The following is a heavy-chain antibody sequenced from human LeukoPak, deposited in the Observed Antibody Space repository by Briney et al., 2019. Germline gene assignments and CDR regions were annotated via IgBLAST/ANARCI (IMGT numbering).Heavy chain of an antibody. Sequence: GGSLRLSCAASGFTFSSYAMHWVRQAPGKGLEWVAVISDDGRHNYYADSVKGRFTISRDNSKSTLYLQMNSLRDDDSAAYFCARVYLERLTAGYFDHWGQGTQVTVSP. D-gene: IGHD2-8*01. CDR2: ISDDGRHN. V-gene: IGHV3-30*04. J-gene: IGHJ4*02. CDR3: ARVYLERLTAGYFDH. CDR1: GFTFSSYA.